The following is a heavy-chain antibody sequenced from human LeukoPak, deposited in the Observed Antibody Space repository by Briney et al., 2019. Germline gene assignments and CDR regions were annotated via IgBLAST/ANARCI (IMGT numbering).Heavy chain of an antibody. J-gene: IGHJ4*02. CDR3: ATFGGFPDY. CDR2: ISSGAITI. V-gene: IGHV3-48*03. D-gene: IGHD2-15*01. CDR1: GCTFNNSE. Sequence: GGSLRLSCAASGCTFNNSEMKWVRQAPGKGLEWLSYISSGAITIHYADSVEGRFTISRDNAKNSLYLQMNSLRAEDTAVYYCATFGGFPDYWGQGTLVTVSS.